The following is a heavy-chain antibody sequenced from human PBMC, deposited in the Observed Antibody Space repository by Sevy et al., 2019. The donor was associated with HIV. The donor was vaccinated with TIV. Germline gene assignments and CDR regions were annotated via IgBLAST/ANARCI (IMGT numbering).Heavy chain of an antibody. CDR2: SISSSSYI. V-gene: IGHV3-21*01. J-gene: IGHJ3*02. D-gene: IGHD6-13*01. CDR3: ARDLVAAAHDAFDI. CDR1: GFTFSSYS. Sequence: GGSLRLSCAASGFTFSSYSMNWVRQAPGKGLEWVSSSISSSSYIYYADSVKGRFTISRDNAKNSLYLQMNSLRAEDTAVYYCARDLVAAAHDAFDIWGQGTMVTVSS.